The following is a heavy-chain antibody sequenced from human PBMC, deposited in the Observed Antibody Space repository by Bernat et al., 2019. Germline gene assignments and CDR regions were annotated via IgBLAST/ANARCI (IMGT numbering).Heavy chain of an antibody. J-gene: IGHJ4*02. CDR3: AKDIWEYSSSSEGDFDY. Sequence: EVQLVESGGGVVQPGGSLRLSCAASGFTFDDYAMHWVRQAPGKGLEWVSLISGDGGSTYYADSVKGRFTISRDNSKNSLYLQMNSLRTEDTALYYCAKDIWEYSSSSEGDFDYWGQGTLVTVSS. V-gene: IGHV3-43*02. CDR1: GFTFDDYA. D-gene: IGHD6-6*01. CDR2: ISGDGGST.